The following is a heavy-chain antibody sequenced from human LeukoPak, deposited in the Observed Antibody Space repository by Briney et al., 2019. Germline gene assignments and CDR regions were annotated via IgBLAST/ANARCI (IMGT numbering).Heavy chain of an antibody. J-gene: IGHJ4*02. Sequence: PGGSLRLSCSASGFTLSSYAMHWVRQAPGRGLEYVPAISSNGGSTYYADSVKGRFTISRDNSKNTLYLQMSSLIGEDTAVYYCVKARSSKISAAWEYWGQGTLVTVSS. CDR2: ISSNGGST. D-gene: IGHD6-13*01. V-gene: IGHV3-64D*06. CDR3: VKARSSKISAAWEY. CDR1: GFTLSSYA.